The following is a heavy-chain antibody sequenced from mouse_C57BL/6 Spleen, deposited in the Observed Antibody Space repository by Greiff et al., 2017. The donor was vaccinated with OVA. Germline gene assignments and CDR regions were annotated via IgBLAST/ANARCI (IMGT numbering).Heavy chain of an antibody. CDR1: GFTFSSYT. D-gene: IGHD1-1*01. CDR3: ARTSHGSSYGYFDV. Sequence: EVHLVESGGGLVKPGGSLTLSCAASGFTFSSYTMSWVRQTPAKRLEWVATISGGGGNTYYPDSVKSRFTISRDNVKNTLYLQMSSLRSEDTALYYCARTSHGSSYGYFDVWGTGTTVTVSS. J-gene: IGHJ1*03. V-gene: IGHV5-9*01. CDR2: ISGGGGNT.